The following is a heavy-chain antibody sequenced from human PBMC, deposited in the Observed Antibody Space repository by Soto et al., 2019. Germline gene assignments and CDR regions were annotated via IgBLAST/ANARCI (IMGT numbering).Heavy chain of an antibody. CDR2: INAGNGNT. CDR3: ARAQDGSGSYYIEDYYYYGMDV. D-gene: IGHD3-10*01. V-gene: IGHV1-3*01. Sequence: ASVKVSCKASGYTFTSYAMHWVRQAPGQRLEWMGWINAGNGNTKYSQKFQGRVTITRDTSASTAYMELSSLRSEDTAVYYCARAQDGSGSYYIEDYYYYGMDVWGQGTTVTASS. CDR1: GYTFTSYA. J-gene: IGHJ6*02.